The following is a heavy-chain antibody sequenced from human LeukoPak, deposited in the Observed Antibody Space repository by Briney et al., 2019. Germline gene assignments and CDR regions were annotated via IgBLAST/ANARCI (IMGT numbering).Heavy chain of an antibody. CDR3: TRGGAAAGFDF. D-gene: IGHD6-13*01. CDR1: GGSVSSNSGV. V-gene: IGHV6-1*01. CDR2: TYYRSRWYN. Sequence: SQTLSLTCAISGGSVSSNSGVWNWIRQSPSRGLEWLGRTYYRSRWYNDYAVSVKSRISVNPDTSKNQFSLQLNSVTPEDTAVCYCTRGGAAAGFDFWGQGTLVTVSS. J-gene: IGHJ4*02.